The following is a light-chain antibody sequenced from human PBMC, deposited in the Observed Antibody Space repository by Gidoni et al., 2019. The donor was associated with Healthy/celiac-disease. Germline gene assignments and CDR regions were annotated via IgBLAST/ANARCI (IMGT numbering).Light chain of an antibody. V-gene: IGKV3-15*01. CDR2: GAS. Sequence: EIVMTQSPATLSVSPGERATLSCRASQSVSSNLAWYQQKPGQAPRLLIYGASTRATGIPARFSVSGSGTEFTLTISSLQSEDFAVYYCQQYNNWPPWTFGQGTQVEIQ. CDR1: QSVSSN. J-gene: IGKJ1*01. CDR3: QQYNNWPPWT.